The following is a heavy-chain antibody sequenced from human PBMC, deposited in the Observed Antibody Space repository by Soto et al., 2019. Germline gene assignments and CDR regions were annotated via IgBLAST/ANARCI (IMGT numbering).Heavy chain of an antibody. Sequence: GESLKISCKGSGYRFTSYWIGWVRQMPGKGLEWMGIIYPGDSDPRYSPSFQGQVTISADKSISTAYLQWSSLKASDTAMYYCARLCIAAAGCRGRFDYWGQGTLVTVSS. CDR1: GYRFTSYW. D-gene: IGHD6-13*01. CDR3: ARLCIAAAGCRGRFDY. J-gene: IGHJ4*02. V-gene: IGHV5-51*01. CDR2: IYPGDSDP.